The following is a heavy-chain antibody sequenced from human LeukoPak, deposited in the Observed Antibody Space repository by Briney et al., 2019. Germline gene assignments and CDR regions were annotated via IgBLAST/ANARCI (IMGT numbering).Heavy chain of an antibody. CDR2: ISSSSSYI. V-gene: IGHV3-21*01. D-gene: IGHD6-19*01. CDR1: GFTFSSYS. Sequence: GGSLRLSCAASGFTFSSYSMNWVRQAPGRGLEWVSSISSSSSYIYYADSVKGRFTISRDNAKNSLYLQMNSLRAEDTAVYYCAKTSSGAPYRSGWYYFDYWGQGTLVTVSS. J-gene: IGHJ4*02. CDR3: AKTSSGAPYRSGWYYFDY.